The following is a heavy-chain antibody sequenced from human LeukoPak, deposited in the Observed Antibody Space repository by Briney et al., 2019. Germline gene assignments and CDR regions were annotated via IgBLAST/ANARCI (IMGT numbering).Heavy chain of an antibody. Sequence: SQTLSLTCDVSGASISSGDYSWNWIRQPPGKGLEWIGYIYYSGSTNYNPSLKSRVTISVDTSKNQFSLKLSSVTAADTAVYYCARGYDSGYYSYFDYWGQGTLVTVSS. CDR3: ARGYDSGYYSYFDY. V-gene: IGHV4-61*08. J-gene: IGHJ4*02. D-gene: IGHD3-22*01. CDR2: IYYSGST. CDR1: GASISSGDYS.